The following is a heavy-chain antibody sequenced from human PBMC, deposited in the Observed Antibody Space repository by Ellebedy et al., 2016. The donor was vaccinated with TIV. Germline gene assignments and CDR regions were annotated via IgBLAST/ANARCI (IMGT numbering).Heavy chain of an antibody. CDR3: ARSGSYAEYLHH. Sequence: SQTLSLTCAISGDSVSRNSATWNWIRQSPSRGLEWLGRTYYRSKWSNVYALSVKSRIAINPDPSTNQFSLQLNSVSPEDTAVYYCARSGSYAEYLHHWGQGTLVTASS. CDR2: TYYRSKWSN. J-gene: IGHJ1*01. CDR1: GDSVSRNSAT. V-gene: IGHV6-1*01. D-gene: IGHD1-26*01.